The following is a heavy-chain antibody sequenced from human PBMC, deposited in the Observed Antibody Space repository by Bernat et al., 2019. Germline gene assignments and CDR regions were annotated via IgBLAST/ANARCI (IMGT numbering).Heavy chain of an antibody. CDR2: ISSSSSTR. J-gene: IGHJ6*04. Sequence: EVQLVESGGGLVQPGGSLRLSCAASGFTFSSYSMNWVRQAPGKGLEWVSYISSSSSTRYYADSGKGRFTISRDNAKNSLYLQMNSLRDEDTAVYYCARAPLQVYYYGMDVWGKGTTVTVSS. D-gene: IGHD4-11*01. CDR1: GFTFSSYS. CDR3: ARAPLQVYYYGMDV. V-gene: IGHV3-48*02.